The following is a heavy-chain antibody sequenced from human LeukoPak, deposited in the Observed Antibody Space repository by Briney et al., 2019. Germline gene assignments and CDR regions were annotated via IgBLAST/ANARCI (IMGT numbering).Heavy chain of an antibody. CDR1: GITLSNAW. Sequence: GRSLRLSCVASGITLSNAWMTWVRQAPGKGLEWVGRIESKIDGGRTDYAAAVKGRFTISRDDSKNILFLHMNGLNTEDTAVYYCTTVSPYGDYLYYFDFWGLGTLVTVSS. CDR2: IESKIDGGRT. J-gene: IGHJ4*02. V-gene: IGHV3-15*04. D-gene: IGHD4-17*01. CDR3: TTVSPYGDYLYYFDF.